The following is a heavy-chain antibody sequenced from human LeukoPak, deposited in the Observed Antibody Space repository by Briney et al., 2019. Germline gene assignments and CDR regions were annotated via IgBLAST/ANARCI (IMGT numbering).Heavy chain of an antibody. J-gene: IGHJ6*03. CDR2: ISAYNGNT. V-gene: IGHV1-18*01. D-gene: IGHD2-2*01. Sequence: GASVKVSCKASGYTFTSYGISWVRQAPGQGLEWMGCISAYNGNTNYAQKLQGRVTMTTDTSTSTAYMELRSLRSDDTAVYYCARVCSSGYYYYYMDVWGKGTTVTVSS. CDR3: ARVCSSGYYYYYMDV. CDR1: GYTFTSYG.